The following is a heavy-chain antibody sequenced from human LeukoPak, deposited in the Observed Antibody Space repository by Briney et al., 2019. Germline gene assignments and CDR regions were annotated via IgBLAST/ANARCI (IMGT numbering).Heavy chain of an antibody. CDR1: GFTFSSYS. J-gene: IGHJ5*02. V-gene: IGHV3-21*01. CDR2: ISSSSSYI. Sequence: GGSLRPSCAASGFTFSSYSMNWVRQAPGKGLEWVSSISSSSSYIYYADSVKGRFTISRDNAKNSLYLQMNSLRAEDTAVYYCARDWANYDILTGYYHPSWFDPWGQGTLVTVSS. CDR3: ARDWANYDILTGYYHPSWFDP. D-gene: IGHD3-9*01.